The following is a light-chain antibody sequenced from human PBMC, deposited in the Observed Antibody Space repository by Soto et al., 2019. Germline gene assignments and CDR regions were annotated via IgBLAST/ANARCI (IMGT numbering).Light chain of an antibody. V-gene: IGLV1-44*01. CDR1: GSSIGTNT. CDR2: GNN. J-gene: IGLJ2*01. CDR3: AAWDGSLNNVL. Sequence: LTQPPPASATPGQRVTISCSGSGSSIGTNTVNWYRQLPGTAPKLLIYGNNQRPSGVPDRFSGFKSGTSASLAISGLQSEDEAEYYCAAWDGSLNNVLFGGGTKVTVL.